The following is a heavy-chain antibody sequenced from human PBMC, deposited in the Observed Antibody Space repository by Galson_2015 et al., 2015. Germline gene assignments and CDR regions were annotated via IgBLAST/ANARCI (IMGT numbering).Heavy chain of an antibody. D-gene: IGHD7-27*01. Sequence: SLRLSCAASGFTFSSYAMSWVRQAPGKGLEWVSAISGSGGSTYYADSVKGRFTISRDNSKNTLYLQMNSLRAKDTAVYYCAKDRGVQTGLVDYWGQGTLVTVSS. V-gene: IGHV3-23*01. CDR3: AKDRGVQTGLVDY. CDR1: GFTFSSYA. J-gene: IGHJ4*02. CDR2: ISGSGGST.